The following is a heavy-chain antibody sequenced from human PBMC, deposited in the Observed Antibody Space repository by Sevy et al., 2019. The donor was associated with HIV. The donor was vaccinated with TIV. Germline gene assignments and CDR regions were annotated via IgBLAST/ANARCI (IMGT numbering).Heavy chain of an antibody. CDR2: ISAYNGNT. V-gene: IGHV1-18*01. CDR3: ARDGGLGDYGSDYYYGMDV. D-gene: IGHD4-17*01. CDR1: GYTFTSYG. J-gene: IGHJ6*02. Sequence: GASVKVSCKASGYTFTSYGISWVRQAPGQGLEWMGWISAYNGNTNYAQKLQGRVTMTTDTSTSTAYMELRSLRSDDTAVYYCARDGGLGDYGSDYYYGMDVWGQRTTVTVSS.